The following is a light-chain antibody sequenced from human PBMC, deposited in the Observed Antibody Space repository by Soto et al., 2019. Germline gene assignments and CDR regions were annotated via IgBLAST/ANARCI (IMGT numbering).Light chain of an antibody. V-gene: IGKV3-11*01. Sequence: EIVLTQSPATLSLSPGERATLSCRASQSVSSYLAWYQQKPGQAPRLLIYDASNRATGIPARFSGSGSGTDFTHTISSLEPEDLAVYYCQQRKAFGPGTKVDIK. J-gene: IGKJ3*01. CDR3: QQRKA. CDR1: QSVSSY. CDR2: DAS.